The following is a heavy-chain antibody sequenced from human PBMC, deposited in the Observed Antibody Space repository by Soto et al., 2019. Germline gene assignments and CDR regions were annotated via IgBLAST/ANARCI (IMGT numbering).Heavy chain of an antibody. D-gene: IGHD3-22*01. CDR2: IWYDGSNK. CDR3: ARSGAGTDITMIPERRSGYSGVDY. V-gene: IGHV3-33*01. Sequence: PGGSLRLSCAASGFTFSSYGMHWVRQAPGKGLEWVAVIWYDGSNKYYADSVKGRFTISRDNSKNTLYLQMNSLRAEDTAVYYCARSGAGTDITMIPERRSGYSGVDYWGQGTLVTVSS. CDR1: GFTFSSYG. J-gene: IGHJ4*02.